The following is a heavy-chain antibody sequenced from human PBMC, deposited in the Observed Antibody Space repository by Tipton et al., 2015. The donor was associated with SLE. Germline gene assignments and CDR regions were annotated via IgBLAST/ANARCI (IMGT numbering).Heavy chain of an antibody. CDR2: FSGSVST. CDR1: GFTFSKFA. Sequence: VQLVQSGGGLVKPGGSLRLSCAASGFTFSKFAMSWVRQAPGKGLEWVSVFSGSVSTYYADSVKGRFTISRDNSKNTLYLEMNSLRAEDTAVYYCAKDSGSHGWLDYFDSWGQGTLVTVSS. CDR3: AKDSGSHGWLDYFDS. J-gene: IGHJ4*02. D-gene: IGHD1-26*01. V-gene: IGHV3-23*04.